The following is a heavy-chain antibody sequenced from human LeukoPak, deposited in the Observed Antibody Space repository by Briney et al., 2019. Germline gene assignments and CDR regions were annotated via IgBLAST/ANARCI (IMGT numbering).Heavy chain of an antibody. D-gene: IGHD6-19*01. CDR2: IYYSGST. Sequence: SETLSLTCTVSGVSISSYYWSWIRQPPGKGLEWIGYIYYSGSTNYNPSLKSRVTISVDTSKNQFSLKLSSVTAADTAVYYCARRGSSGWSYYFDYWGQGTLVTVSS. J-gene: IGHJ4*02. CDR3: ARRGSSGWSYYFDY. CDR1: GVSISSYY. V-gene: IGHV4-59*08.